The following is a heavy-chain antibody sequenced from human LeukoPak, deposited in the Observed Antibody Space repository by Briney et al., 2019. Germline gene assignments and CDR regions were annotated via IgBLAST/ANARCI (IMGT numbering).Heavy chain of an antibody. CDR1: GYTFTSYD. J-gene: IGHJ1*01. V-gene: IGHV1-8*01. CDR2: MNPNSGNT. Sequence: ASVKVSCKASGYTFTSYDINWVRQATGQGLEWMGWMNPNSGNTGYAQKFQGRVTMTRNTSISTAYMELSSLRSEDTAVYYCARAKIAAAGMKVWVRGEYFQHWGQGNLVTVSS. D-gene: IGHD6-13*01. CDR3: ARAKIAAAGMKVWVRGEYFQH.